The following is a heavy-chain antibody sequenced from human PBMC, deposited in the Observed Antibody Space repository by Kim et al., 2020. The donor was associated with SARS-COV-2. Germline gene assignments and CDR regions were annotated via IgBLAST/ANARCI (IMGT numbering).Heavy chain of an antibody. J-gene: IGHJ4*02. CDR1: GYSFTSYW. Sequence: GESLKISCKGSGYSFTSYWIGWVRQMPGKGLEWMGIIYPGDSDTRYGPSFQGQVTISADKSISTAYLQWSSLKASDTAMYYCARFSSSGWYPGHFDYWGQGTLVTVSS. D-gene: IGHD6-19*01. CDR3: ARFSSSGWYPGHFDY. V-gene: IGHV5-51*01. CDR2: IYPGDSDT.